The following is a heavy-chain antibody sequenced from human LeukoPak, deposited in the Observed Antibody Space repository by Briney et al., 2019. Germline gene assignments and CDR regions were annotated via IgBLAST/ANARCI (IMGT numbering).Heavy chain of an antibody. CDR1: GGTFSSYA. CDR2: IIPILGIA. CDR3: AKSPIGAAAGKGTFDY. J-gene: IGHJ4*02. V-gene: IGHV1-69*04. D-gene: IGHD6-13*01. Sequence: GASVKVSCKASGGTFSSYAISWVRQAPGQGLEWMGRIIPILGIANYAQKFQGRVTITADKSTSTAYMELSSLGSEDTAVYYCAKSPIGAAAGKGTFDYWGQGTLVTVSS.